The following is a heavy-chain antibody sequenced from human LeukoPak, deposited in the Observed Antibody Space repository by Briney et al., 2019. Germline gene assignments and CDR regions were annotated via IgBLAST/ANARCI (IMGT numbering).Heavy chain of an antibody. J-gene: IGHJ4*02. CDR3: ASLYSVFDY. CDR2: IWYDGSNK. V-gene: IGHV3-33*01. D-gene: IGHD5/OR15-5a*01. Sequence: GGSLRLSCAASGFTFSSYGMHWVRQAPGKGLEWVAVIWYDGSNKYYADSVKGRFTISRDNSKSTLYLQMNSLRAEDTAVYYCASLYSVFDYWGQGTLVTVSS. CDR1: GFTFSSYG.